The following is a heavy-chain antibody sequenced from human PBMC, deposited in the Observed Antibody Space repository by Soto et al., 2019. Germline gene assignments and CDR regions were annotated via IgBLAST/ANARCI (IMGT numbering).Heavy chain of an antibody. CDR2: TYYRSKWYN. J-gene: IGHJ5*02. D-gene: IGHD6-6*01. V-gene: IGHV6-1*01. Sequence: SQTLSLTCAISGDSVSSNSAAWNWIRQSPSRGLEWLGRTYYRSKWYNDYAVSVKSRIIINPDTSKNQFSLQLNSVTPEDTAVYYCAREGSIAARPRGWFDPWGQGTLVTVSS. CDR3: AREGSIAARPRGWFDP. CDR1: GDSVSSNSAA.